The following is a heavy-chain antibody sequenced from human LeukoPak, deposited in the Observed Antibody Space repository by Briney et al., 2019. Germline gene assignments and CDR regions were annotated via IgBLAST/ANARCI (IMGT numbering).Heavy chain of an antibody. CDR3: TTDRVPRMTTVVTFDY. D-gene: IGHD4-23*01. J-gene: IGHJ4*02. CDR1: GFTFSNAW. Sequence: GGSLRLSCAASGFTFSNAWMSWVRQAPGKGLEWVGRIKSKTDGGTTDYAAPVKGRFTISRDYSKNTLYLQMNSLKTEDTAVYYCTTDRVPRMTTVVTFDYWGQGTLVTVSS. CDR2: IKSKTDGGTT. V-gene: IGHV3-15*01.